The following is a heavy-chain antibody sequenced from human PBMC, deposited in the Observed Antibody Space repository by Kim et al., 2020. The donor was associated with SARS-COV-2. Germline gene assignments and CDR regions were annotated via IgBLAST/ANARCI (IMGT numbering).Heavy chain of an antibody. CDR1: GYTFTSYA. D-gene: IGHD6-13*01. Sequence: ASVKVSCKASGYTFTSYAMHWVRQAPGQRLEWMGWINAGNGNTKYSQKFQGRVTITRDTSASTAYMELSSLRSEDTAVYYCAREDSSSWYLVFDYWGQGTLVTVSS. CDR3: AREDSSSWYLVFDY. J-gene: IGHJ4*02. V-gene: IGHV1-3*01. CDR2: INAGNGNT.